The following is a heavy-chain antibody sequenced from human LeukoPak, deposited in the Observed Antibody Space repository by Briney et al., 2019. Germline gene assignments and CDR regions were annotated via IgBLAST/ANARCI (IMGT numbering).Heavy chain of an antibody. D-gene: IGHD3-22*01. V-gene: IGHV4-39*01. CDR1: GDSIGSKSYY. CDR3: ARHTFHGQAVIVEVPTPDWYFDV. CDR2: IYHSGRT. Sequence: SETLSLTCTVSGDSIGSKSYYWGWIRQPPGKGLEWIGSIYHSGRTYYSPSLKSRVTISVDTSMNQMSLKLTSVTAADTAIYYCARHTFHGQAVIVEVPTPDWYFDVWGRGTLVAASS. J-gene: IGHJ2*01.